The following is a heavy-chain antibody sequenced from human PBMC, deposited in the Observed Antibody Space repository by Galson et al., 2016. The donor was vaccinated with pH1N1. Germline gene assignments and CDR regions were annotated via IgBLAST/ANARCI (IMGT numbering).Heavy chain of an antibody. Sequence: SLRLSCAASGFTFSSYGMHWVRQAPGKGLEWVAVIWYDGSNEYYADSVKGRFTISRDNSKNTLYLQMNSLRAEDTAVYYCARGNSYYGDYLGYWGQGTLVTVSS. D-gene: IGHD4-17*01. CDR3: ARGNSYYGDYLGY. J-gene: IGHJ4*02. CDR1: GFTFSSYG. CDR2: IWYDGSNE. V-gene: IGHV3-33*01.